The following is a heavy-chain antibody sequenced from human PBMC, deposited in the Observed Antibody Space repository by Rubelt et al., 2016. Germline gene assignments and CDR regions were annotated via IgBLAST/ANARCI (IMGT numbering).Heavy chain of an antibody. CDR1: GIIFDEYG. V-gene: IGHV3-48*04. CDR3: AGDGDGYHPLSCYFAL. CDR2: ISSSGSTI. J-gene: IGHJ2*01. D-gene: IGHD2-21*01. Sequence: EVQLVESGGGLVQPGGSLRLSCAASGIIFDEYGMSWVRQAPGKGLEWVSYISSSGSTIYCADLVCGGFTIPRDNCKNAMCLARNSMRADDTALYDGAGDGDGYHPLSCYFALWGRGTLVTVSS.